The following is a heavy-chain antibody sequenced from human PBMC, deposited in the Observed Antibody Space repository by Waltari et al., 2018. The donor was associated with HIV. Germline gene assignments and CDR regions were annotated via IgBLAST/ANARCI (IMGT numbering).Heavy chain of an antibody. J-gene: IGHJ6*02. V-gene: IGHV1-2*02. CDR1: GYTFTGYY. CDR2: INPNSRCT. Sequence: QVQLVQSGAEVKKPGASVKVSCKASGYTFTGYYMHWVRQAPGQGLEWMGWINPNSRCTNYAPKFQGRVTMTRDTSISTAYMELSRLRSGDTAVYYCARGSQSDYGAGSHYYYYYGMDVWGQGTTVTVSS. CDR3: ARGSQSDYGAGSHYYYYYGMDV. D-gene: IGHD3-10*01.